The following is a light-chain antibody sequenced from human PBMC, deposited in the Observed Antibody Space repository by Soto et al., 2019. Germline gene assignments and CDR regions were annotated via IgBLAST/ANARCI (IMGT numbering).Light chain of an antibody. Sequence: EIVMTQSPATLSVSPGERATLSCRASQSVSNNLAWYQQKPGQAPRLLMYSASTRATGIPARFSGSGSGTEFTLTISSLQSADFATYYCQQYYSYPRTFGQGTKVEIK. J-gene: IGKJ1*01. V-gene: IGKV3-15*01. CDR2: SAS. CDR3: QQYYSYPRT. CDR1: QSVSNN.